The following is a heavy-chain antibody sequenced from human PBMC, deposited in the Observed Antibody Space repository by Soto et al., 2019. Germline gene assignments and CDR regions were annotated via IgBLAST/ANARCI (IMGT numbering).Heavy chain of an antibody. CDR1: GGSISRGGYY. V-gene: IGHV4-31*03. Sequence: QVQLQESGPGLVKPSQTLSLTCTVSGGSISRGGYYWSWIRQHPGKGLEWIGYIYYSRSTYYTPSLKSRVTISVDTSMNQLPLKLSSVTAADTAVYYCARDSQYQDRYGMDVWGQGTTVSVSS. D-gene: IGHD4-4*01. J-gene: IGHJ6*02. CDR3: ARDSQYQDRYGMDV. CDR2: IYYSRST.